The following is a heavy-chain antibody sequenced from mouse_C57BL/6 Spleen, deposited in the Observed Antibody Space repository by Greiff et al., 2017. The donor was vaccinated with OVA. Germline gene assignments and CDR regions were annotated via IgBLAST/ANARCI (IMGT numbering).Heavy chain of an antibody. CDR2: IDPETGGT. J-gene: IGHJ4*01. V-gene: IGHV1-15*01. CDR3: TGRLLYAMDY. D-gene: IGHD1-1*01. CDR1: GYTFTDYE. Sequence: VQLQESGAELVRPGASVTLSCKASGYTFTDYEMHWVKQTPVHGLEWIGAIDPETGGTAYNQKFKGKAILTADKSSSTAYMELRSLTSEDSAVYYCTGRLLYAMDYWGQGTSVTVSS.